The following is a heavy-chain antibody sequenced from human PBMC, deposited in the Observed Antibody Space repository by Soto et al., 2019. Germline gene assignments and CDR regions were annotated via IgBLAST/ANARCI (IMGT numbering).Heavy chain of an antibody. CDR1: GGYISNDY. D-gene: IGHD6-13*01. Sequence: SETLSLTCTVSGGYISNDYWSWIRQPPGKELEWIGYIYNSGSTNYNPSLKSRVTISVDTSKNQFSLRLSSVTSADTAVYYCARGIAAAESGPAFDIWGQGTMVTVSS. CDR2: IYNSGST. CDR3: ARGIAAAESGPAFDI. J-gene: IGHJ3*02. V-gene: IGHV4-59*01.